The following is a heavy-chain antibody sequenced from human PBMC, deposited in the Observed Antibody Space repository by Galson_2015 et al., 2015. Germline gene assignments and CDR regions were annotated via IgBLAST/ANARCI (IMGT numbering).Heavy chain of an antibody. CDR1: GFTVSSNY. D-gene: IGHD3-10*01. J-gene: IGHJ6*02. Sequence: SLRLSCAASGFTVSSNYMSWVRQAPGRGLEWGSVIYSGGSTYYADSVKGRFTISRDNSKNTLYLQMNSLRAEDTAVYYCARGVEDYYYGMDVWGQGTTVSVSS. CDR2: IYSGGST. CDR3: ARGVEDYYYGMDV. V-gene: IGHV3-53*01.